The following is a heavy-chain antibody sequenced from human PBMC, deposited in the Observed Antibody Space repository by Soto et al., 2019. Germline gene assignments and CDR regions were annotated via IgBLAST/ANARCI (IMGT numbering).Heavy chain of an antibody. V-gene: IGHV3-33*01. J-gene: IGHJ4*02. Sequence: QVQLAQSGGGVVQPGESLRLSCAASGFIFHNYGMHWVRQAPGKGLEWVAVIWYDGTNIFYADSVKGRFTISRDNSNNFLLLQMNCLRADYTAVYYCARAIRSTGGWGGGFDCWGQGVPVTVSS. CDR1: GFIFHNYG. CDR2: IWYDGTNI. D-gene: IGHD6-19*01. CDR3: ARAIRSTGGWGGGFDC.